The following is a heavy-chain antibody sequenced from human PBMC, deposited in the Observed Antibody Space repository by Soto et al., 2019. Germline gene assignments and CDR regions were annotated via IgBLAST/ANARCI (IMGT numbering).Heavy chain of an antibody. D-gene: IGHD6-19*01. CDR1: GGSFSGYY. CDR2: INHSGST. V-gene: IGHV4-34*01. CDR3: ARRYSSGWYHFDY. Sequence: QVQLQQWGAGLLKPSETLSLTCAVYGGSFSGYYWSWIRQPPGKGLEWIGKINHSGSTNYNPSLQSRLTISVDTSTKHFSLKQNSVTAADTAVYYCARRYSSGWYHFDYWGQGTLVTLSS. J-gene: IGHJ4*02.